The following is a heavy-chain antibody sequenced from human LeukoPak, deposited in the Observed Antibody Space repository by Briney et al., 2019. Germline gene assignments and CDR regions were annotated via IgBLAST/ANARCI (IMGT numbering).Heavy chain of an antibody. CDR1: GFTFSNYW. CDR2: ISGSGAGT. CDR3: AKMVREFYTISYYFDY. Sequence: GGSLRLSCAASGFTFSNYWMNWVRQAPGKGLEGVSGISGSGAGTYYADSVKGRFTISRDNSKNTLYLQMNSLRAEDTAVYYCAKMVREFYTISYYFDYWGQGTLVTVSS. D-gene: IGHD2-8*01. V-gene: IGHV3-23*01. J-gene: IGHJ4*02.